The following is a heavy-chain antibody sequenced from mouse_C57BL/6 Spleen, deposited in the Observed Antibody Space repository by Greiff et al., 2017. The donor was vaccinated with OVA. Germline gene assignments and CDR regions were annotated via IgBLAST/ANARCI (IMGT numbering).Heavy chain of an antibody. D-gene: IGHD1-1*01. CDR1: GYTFTSYW. J-gene: IGHJ2*01. V-gene: IGHV1-69*01. CDR2: IDPSDSYT. Sequence: VQLQQSGAELVMPGASVKLSCKASGYTFTSYWMHWVKQRPGQGLEWIGEIDPSDSYTNYNQKFKGKSTLTVDKSSSTAYMQLSSLTSEDSAVYYCARQGFITTVVADYWGQGTTLTVSS. CDR3: ARQGFITTVVADY.